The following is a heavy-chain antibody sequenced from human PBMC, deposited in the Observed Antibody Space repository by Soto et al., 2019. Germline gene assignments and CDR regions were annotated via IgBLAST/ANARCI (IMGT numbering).Heavy chain of an antibody. V-gene: IGHV1-3*01. D-gene: IGHD6-19*01. CDR1: GYTFASYA. Sequence: GASVKVSCKASGYTFASYAMHWVRQAPGQRFEWMGWINAGNGNTKYSQKFQGRVTITRDTSASTAYMELSSLRSEDTAVYYCARLAVAGTIHYYYYMDVWGKGTTVTVSS. J-gene: IGHJ6*03. CDR3: ARLAVAGTIHYYYYMDV. CDR2: INAGNGNT.